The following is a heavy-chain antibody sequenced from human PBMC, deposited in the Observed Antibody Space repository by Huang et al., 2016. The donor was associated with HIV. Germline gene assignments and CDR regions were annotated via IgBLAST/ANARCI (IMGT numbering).Heavy chain of an antibody. D-gene: IGHD3-22*01. CDR1: GFSLNTSEVG. CDR2: IYWDNDK. CDR3: SHRLYYNRSGSYYSDAFDF. J-gene: IGHJ3*01. V-gene: IGHV2-5*02. Sequence: QITLKESGPTLVKPTQTLTMTCTLSGFSLNTSEVGVGWIRQPPGKALAWLALIYWDNDKRYSPSLRRRLTVTNDSAKNQVALTMTNMDPVDTATYYCSHRLYYNRSGSYYSDAFDFWGQGTLVTVSS.